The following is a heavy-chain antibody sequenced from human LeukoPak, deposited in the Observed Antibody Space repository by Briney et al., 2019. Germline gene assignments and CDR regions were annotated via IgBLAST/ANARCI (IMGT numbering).Heavy chain of an antibody. CDR3: AREIRFYMDV. Sequence: GGSLRLSCAASGFTFSSYGMHWVRQAPGKGLEWVSYISSSGSTIYYADSVKGRFTISRDNAKNSLYLQMNSLRAEDTAVYYCAREIRFYMDVWGKGTTVTVSS. D-gene: IGHD3-3*01. CDR1: GFTFSSYG. V-gene: IGHV3-48*04. J-gene: IGHJ6*03. CDR2: ISSSGSTI.